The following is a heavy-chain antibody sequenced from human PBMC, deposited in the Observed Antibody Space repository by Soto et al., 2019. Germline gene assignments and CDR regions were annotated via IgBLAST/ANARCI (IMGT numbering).Heavy chain of an antibody. CDR2: IIPIFGTA. J-gene: IGHJ4*02. Sequence: QVQLVQSGAVVKKPGSSVKVSCKASGGTFSNYGISWVRQAPGQGHEWMGGIIPIFGTANYAQQFQGRVTFTADESTSTVYMELSSLRSEDTAVYYCATTTAMGSYFDYWGQGILVTVSS. CDR3: ATTTAMGSYFDY. D-gene: IGHD4-17*01. CDR1: GGTFSNYG. V-gene: IGHV1-69*12.